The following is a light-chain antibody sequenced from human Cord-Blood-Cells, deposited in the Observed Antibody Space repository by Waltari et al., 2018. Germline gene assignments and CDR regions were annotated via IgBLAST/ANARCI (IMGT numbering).Light chain of an antibody. J-gene: IGKJ1*01. Sequence: EIVMTQSPDFQSVTPKEKVTTTCRACQSTGSSLHWDQQKPDQSPKLLIKYASPSLSRGPSGFSGSESWTDFTLTINSLEAEDAATYYCHQSSSLPWTFGQGTKVEIK. CDR1: QSTGSS. CDR2: YAS. CDR3: HQSSSLPWT. V-gene: IGKV6-21*01.